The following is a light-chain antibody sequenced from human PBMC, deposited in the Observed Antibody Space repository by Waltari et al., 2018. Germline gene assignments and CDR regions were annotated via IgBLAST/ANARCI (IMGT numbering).Light chain of an antibody. V-gene: IGLV1-40*01. J-gene: IGLJ3*02. Sequence: QSTVTQEASVFGTVGQKVTLSCSGDYNNVGTSAVGWHQQISHGAPKTVMFGSSPPSGIPGRFSGSKSGTTATLTISGLQPEDEAVYFCSTIDSILDDWVFGGGTKLTVL. CDR1: YNNVGTSA. CDR3: STIDSILDDWV. CDR2: GSS.